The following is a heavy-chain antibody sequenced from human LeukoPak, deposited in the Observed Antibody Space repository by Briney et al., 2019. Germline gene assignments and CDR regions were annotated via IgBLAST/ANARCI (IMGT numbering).Heavy chain of an antibody. V-gene: IGHV1-2*02. Sequence: ASVKVSCKASGYTFIDYYIHWVRQAPGQGLEWMGWSNPHSGGTNYAQKFQGRVTMTRDTSISTAYLELSRLRFDDTAVYCCARGYYGDPFDYWGQGTLVTVSS. CDR2: SNPHSGGT. D-gene: IGHD4-17*01. J-gene: IGHJ4*02. CDR3: ARGYYGDPFDY. CDR1: GYTFIDYY.